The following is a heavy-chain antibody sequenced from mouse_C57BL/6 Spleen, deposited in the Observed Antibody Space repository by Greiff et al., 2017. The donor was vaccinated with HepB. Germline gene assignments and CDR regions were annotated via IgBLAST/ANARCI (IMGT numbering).Heavy chain of an antibody. J-gene: IGHJ1*03. V-gene: IGHV1-64*01. Sequence: QVQLQQPGAELVKPGASVKLSCKASGYTFTSYWMHWVKQRPGQGLEWIGMIHPNSGSTNYNEKFTSKATLTVDKSSSTAYMQLSSLTSEDSAVYYCAGYYYGSSYVWYFDVWGTGTTVTVSS. CDR3: AGYYYGSSYVWYFDV. CDR2: IHPNSGST. CDR1: GYTFTSYW. D-gene: IGHD1-1*01.